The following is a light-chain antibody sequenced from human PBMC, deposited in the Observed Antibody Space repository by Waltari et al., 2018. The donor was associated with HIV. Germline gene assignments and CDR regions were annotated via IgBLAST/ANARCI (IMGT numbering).Light chain of an antibody. J-gene: IGLJ3*02. CDR2: DNN. CDR1: SSNIGNNY. CDR3: GTWDSSLSARV. Sequence: PPGQKVTISCSGSSSNIGNNYVSWYQQPPGTAPKLLIYDNNKRPSGIPDRFSGSKSGTSATLGITGLQTGDEADYYCGTWDSSLSARVFGGGTKLTVL. V-gene: IGLV1-51*01.